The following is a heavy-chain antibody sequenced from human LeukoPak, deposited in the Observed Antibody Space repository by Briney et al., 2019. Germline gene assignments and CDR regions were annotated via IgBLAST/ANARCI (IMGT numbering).Heavy chain of an antibody. CDR3: ASPYLGY. CDR1: GGSISSGSYY. CDR2: IYTSGST. Sequence: PSETLSLTCTVSGGSISSGSYYWSWIRQPAGKGLEWIGRIYTSGSTNYNPSLKSRVTISVDTSKNQFSLKLSSVTAADTAVYYCASPYLGYWGQGTLVTVSS. J-gene: IGHJ4*02. V-gene: IGHV4-61*02. D-gene: IGHD3-16*01.